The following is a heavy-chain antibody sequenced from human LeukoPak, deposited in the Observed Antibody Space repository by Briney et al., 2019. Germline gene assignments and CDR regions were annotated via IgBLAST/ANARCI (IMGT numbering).Heavy chain of an antibody. V-gene: IGHV1-18*01. CDR1: GYTFNSYG. J-gene: IGHJ5*02. CDR2: VSADNGNT. CDR3: AREYSGSNWWFDP. D-gene: IGHD1-26*01. Sequence: ASVKVSCKASGYTFNSYGISWVRQAPGQGLEWMGWVSADNGNTNYAQKLQGRVAMTTDTSTSTAYMELRSLRSDDTAVYYCAREYSGSNWWFDPWGQGTLVTVSS.